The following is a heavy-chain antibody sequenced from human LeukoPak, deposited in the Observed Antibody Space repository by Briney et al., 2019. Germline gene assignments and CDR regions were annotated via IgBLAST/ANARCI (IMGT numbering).Heavy chain of an antibody. V-gene: IGHV4-34*01. CDR1: GGSFSGYY. CDR2: INHSGST. D-gene: IGHD3-22*01. CDR3: AGEPHYYDSSGYYFNY. Sequence: SETLSLNCAVYGGSFSGYYWSWIRQPPGKGLEWIGEINHSGSTNYNPSLKSRVTKSVDTSKNQFSLKLSSVTAADTAVYYCAGEPHYYDSSGYYFNYWGQGTLVTVSS. J-gene: IGHJ4*02.